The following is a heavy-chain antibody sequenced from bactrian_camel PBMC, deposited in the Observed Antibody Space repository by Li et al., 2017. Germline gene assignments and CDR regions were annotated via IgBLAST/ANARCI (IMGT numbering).Heavy chain of an antibody. CDR2: LYTGAGST. CDR1: GYTYSSYC. CDR3: AAQSGTYLSAKMGAETPIDFIP. J-gene: IGHJ6*01. D-gene: IGHD7*01. Sequence: VQLVESGGGSVQAGGSLKLSCAASGYTYSSYCVGWFRQVAGKERETVATLYTGAGSTYYAPSVKGRFTISHDFRKNTVYLEMNSLKPEDSGIYTCAAQSGTYLSAKMGAETPIDFIPGGRGPRSPSP. V-gene: IGHV3S40*01.